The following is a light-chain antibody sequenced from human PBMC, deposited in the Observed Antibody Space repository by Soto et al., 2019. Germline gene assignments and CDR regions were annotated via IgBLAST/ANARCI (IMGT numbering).Light chain of an antibody. V-gene: IGLV2-18*01. CDR2: EVS. J-gene: IGLJ1*01. Sequence: QSVLTQAASVSESPGQSISLSCGGTSTDVGSHNYVSWYQQPPGTAPKLIMFEVSNRPSGVPDRFSGSKSGSSASLTISGLQAEDEADYYCSLYISGSTYVFGTGTKLTVL. CDR1: STDVGSHNY. CDR3: SLYISGSTYV.